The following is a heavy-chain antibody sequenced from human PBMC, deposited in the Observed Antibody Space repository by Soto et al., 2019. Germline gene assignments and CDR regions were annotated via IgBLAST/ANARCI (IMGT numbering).Heavy chain of an antibody. V-gene: IGHV3-21*01. Sequence: GRYLRLSCVASGLTFSNNDMTWVRQAPGQGLEWVSTIGGTSTFSNYADSVAGRFTISRDNAKNSLYLQMHILRAKDTAVYYYARASRGPGGVHGVVTYWFDPSVHANLVT. D-gene: IGHD3-10*01. J-gene: IGHJ5*02. CDR1: GLTFSNND. CDR2: IGGTSTFS. CDR3: ARASRGPGGVHGVVTYWFDP.